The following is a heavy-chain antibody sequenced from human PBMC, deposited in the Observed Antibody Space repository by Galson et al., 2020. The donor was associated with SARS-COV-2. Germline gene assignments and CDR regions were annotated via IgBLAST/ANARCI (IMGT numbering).Heavy chain of an antibody. Sequence: GGSLRLSCVASGFLFNDYDMSWVRQAPGKGLEWVSVMCWSGGSTGYADSVKGRFSISRDNAKKSLYLQMNSLRAEDTALDFCARDIDSYYGDRGGLECWVQGTPVTVSS. CDR2: MCWSGGST. D-gene: IGHD3-3*01. V-gene: IGHV3-20*04. CDR3: ARDIDSYYGDRGGLEC. J-gene: IGHJ4*02. CDR1: GFLFNDYD.